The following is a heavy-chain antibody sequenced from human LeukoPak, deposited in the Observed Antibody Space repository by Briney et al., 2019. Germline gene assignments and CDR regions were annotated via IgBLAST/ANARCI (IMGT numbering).Heavy chain of an antibody. CDR3: AREGDGYKY. Sequence: SSETLSLTCTVSGGSIRGSSYYWGWMRQTPGKGLEWIASIHYTGSPDYNPSLKSRVTISVDTSKNQFSLKLSSVTAADTAVYYCAREGDGYKYWGQGTLVTVSS. D-gene: IGHD5-24*01. J-gene: IGHJ4*02. V-gene: IGHV4-39*07. CDR1: GGSIRGSSYY. CDR2: IHYTGSP.